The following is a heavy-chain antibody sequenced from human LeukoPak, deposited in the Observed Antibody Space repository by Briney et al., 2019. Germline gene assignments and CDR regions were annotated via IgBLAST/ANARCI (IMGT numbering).Heavy chain of an antibody. CDR1: GGSISSYY. V-gene: IGHV4-4*07. CDR2: IYTSGST. CDR3: ARGRYFDWLFDY. J-gene: IGHJ4*02. D-gene: IGHD3-9*01. Sequence: SETLSLTCTVSGGSISSYYWSWIRQPAGKGLEWIGRIYTSGSTNYNPSLTSRVTMSVDTSKNQFSLNLTSVTAAGTAVYYCARGRYFDWLFDYWGQGTLVTVSS.